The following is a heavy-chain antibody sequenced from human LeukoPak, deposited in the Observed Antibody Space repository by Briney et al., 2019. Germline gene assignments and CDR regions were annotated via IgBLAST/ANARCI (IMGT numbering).Heavy chain of an antibody. D-gene: IGHD3-10*01. J-gene: IGHJ5*02. V-gene: IGHV3-9*01. CDR3: AKGPQENLWFGSSNWLDP. Sequence: GGSLRLSCAASGFTFDDYAMHWVRPAPGKGLEWVSGISWNSGSIGYADSVKGRFTISRDNAKNSLYLQMNSLRAEDTALYYCAKGPQENLWFGSSNWLDPWGQGTLVTVSS. CDR1: GFTFDDYA. CDR2: ISWNSGSI.